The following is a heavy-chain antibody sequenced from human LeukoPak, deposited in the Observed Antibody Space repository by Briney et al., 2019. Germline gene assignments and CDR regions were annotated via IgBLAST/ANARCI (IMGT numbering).Heavy chain of an antibody. CDR3: TSHSSSSTDYYYYGMDV. Sequence: PGGSLRLSCAASGFTFSSYAMNWVRQAPGKGLEWVSTISGSAYNTYYADSVKGRFTISRDNSKNTLYLQMNSLKTEDTAVYYCTSHSSSSTDYYYYGMDVWGQGTTVTVSS. V-gene: IGHV3-23*01. CDR1: GFTFSSYA. D-gene: IGHD6-6*01. J-gene: IGHJ6*02. CDR2: ISGSAYNT.